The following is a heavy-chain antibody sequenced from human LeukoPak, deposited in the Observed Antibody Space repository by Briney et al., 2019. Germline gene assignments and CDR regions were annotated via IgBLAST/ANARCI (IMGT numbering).Heavy chain of an antibody. V-gene: IGHV4-34*01. J-gene: IGHJ3*02. CDR1: GGSFSGYY. Sequence: KASETLSLTCAVYGGSFSGYYWSWIRQPPGKGLEWIGEINHSGSTNYNPSLKSRVTISVDTSKNQFSLKLSSVTAADTAVYYCARLGYYYDSSGYTDAFDIWGQGTMVTVSS. CDR2: INHSGST. D-gene: IGHD3-22*01. CDR3: ARLGYYYDSSGYTDAFDI.